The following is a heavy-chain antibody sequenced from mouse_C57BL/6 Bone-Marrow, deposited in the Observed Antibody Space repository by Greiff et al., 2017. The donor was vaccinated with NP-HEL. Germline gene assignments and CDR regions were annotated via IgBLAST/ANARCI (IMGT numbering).Heavy chain of an antibody. CDR3: ARPFDYYGSSYGWFAY. D-gene: IGHD1-1*01. V-gene: IGHV5-17*01. Sequence: EVQRVESGGGLVKPGGSLKLSCAASGFTFSDYGMHWVRQAPEKGLEWVAYISGGSSTIYYADTVKGRFTISRDNAKNTLFLQMTSLRSEDTAMYYCARPFDYYGSSYGWFAYWGQGTLVTVSA. CDR2: ISGGSSTI. CDR1: GFTFSDYG. J-gene: IGHJ3*01.